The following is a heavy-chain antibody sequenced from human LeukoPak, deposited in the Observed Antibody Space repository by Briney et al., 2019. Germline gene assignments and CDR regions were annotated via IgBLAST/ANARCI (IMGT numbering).Heavy chain of an antibody. CDR2: ISWSSGSI. J-gene: IGHJ5*02. V-gene: IGHV3-9*01. CDR3: AKGIAAAVVGLGWFDP. CDR1: GFTFDDYA. Sequence: GGSLRLSCAASGFTFDDYAMHWVRQAPGKGLEWVSGISWSSGSIGYADSVKGRFTISRDNAKNSLYLQMNSLRAEDTALYYCAKGIAAAVVGLGWFDPWGQGTLVTVSS. D-gene: IGHD6-13*01.